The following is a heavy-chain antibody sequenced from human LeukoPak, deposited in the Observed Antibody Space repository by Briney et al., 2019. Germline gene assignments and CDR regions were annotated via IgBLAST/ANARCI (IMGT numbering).Heavy chain of an antibody. J-gene: IGHJ6*02. CDR3: ARYDFWSGLDYGMDV. CDR2: IYSGGST. Sequence: GGPLRLSCAASGFTVSSNYMSWVRQAPGKGLEWVSVIYSGGSTYYADSVKGRFTISRDNSKNTLYLQMNSLRAEDTAVYYCARYDFWSGLDYGMDVWGQGTTVTVSS. V-gene: IGHV3-53*01. D-gene: IGHD3-3*01. CDR1: GFTVSSNY.